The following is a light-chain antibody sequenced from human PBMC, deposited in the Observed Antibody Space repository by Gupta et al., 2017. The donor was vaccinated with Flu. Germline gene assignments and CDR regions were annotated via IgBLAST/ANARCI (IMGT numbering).Light chain of an antibody. Sequence: QSVLTQPPSASGTPGQRVTISCSGSSSNIGSNTVNWYQHLPGTAPKLVIYSNNQRPSGVPDRFSGSKSGTSASLAISGLQSDDEADYYCAAWDDSLNAEWVFGGGTKLTVL. V-gene: IGLV1-44*01. CDR1: SSNIGSNT. CDR2: SNN. J-gene: IGLJ3*02. CDR3: AAWDDSLNAEWV.